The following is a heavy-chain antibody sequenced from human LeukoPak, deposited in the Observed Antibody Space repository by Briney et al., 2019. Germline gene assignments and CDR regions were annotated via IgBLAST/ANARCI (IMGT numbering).Heavy chain of an antibody. V-gene: IGHV3-21*01. CDR1: GFTFSTYS. Sequence: GGSLRLSCTASGFTFSTYSMNWVRQAPGKGLEWVSSISSSSSYIYYADSVKGRFTISRDNAKNSLYLQMNSLRAEDTAVYYCARDGLGLFDYWGQGTLVTVSS. CDR3: ARDGLGLFDY. CDR2: ISSSSSYI. D-gene: IGHD6-19*01. J-gene: IGHJ4*02.